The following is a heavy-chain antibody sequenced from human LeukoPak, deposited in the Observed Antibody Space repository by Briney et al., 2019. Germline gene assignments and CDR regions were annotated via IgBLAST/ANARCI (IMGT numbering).Heavy chain of an antibody. CDR2: ISAYNGNT. CDR1: GYTFTSYV. J-gene: IGHJ3*02. CDR3: ATASLVGVPFDAFDI. Sequence: GSVNVSCKASGYTFTSYVISWVRQAPGQGLEWMGWISAYNGNTNYAQKLQGRVTMTTDTSTSTAYMELSSLRSEDTAGYYCATASLVGVPFDAFDIWGQGTMVTVFS. D-gene: IGHD3-16*01. V-gene: IGHV1-18*01.